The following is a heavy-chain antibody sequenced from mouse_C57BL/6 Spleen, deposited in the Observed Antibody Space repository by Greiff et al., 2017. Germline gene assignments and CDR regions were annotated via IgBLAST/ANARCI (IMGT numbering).Heavy chain of an antibody. J-gene: IGHJ4*01. CDR1: GYTFTSYW. V-gene: IGHV1-64*01. CDR2: IHPNSGST. D-gene: IGHD2-3*01. CDR3: ARYDGYYAMDY. Sequence: QVQLQQPGAELVKPGASVKLSCKASGYTFTSYWMHWVKQRPGPGLEWIGMIHPNSGSTNYNEKFKSKATLTLDKSSSTAYMQLSSLTSEDSAVYYCARYDGYYAMDYWGQGTSVTVSS.